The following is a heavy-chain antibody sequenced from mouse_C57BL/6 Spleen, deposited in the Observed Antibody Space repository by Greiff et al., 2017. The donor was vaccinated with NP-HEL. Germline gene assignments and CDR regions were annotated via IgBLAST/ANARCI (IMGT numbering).Heavy chain of an antibody. Sequence: EVKLMESGGGLVQPGGSMKLSCVASGIHCLPAFMTFFLPCPYNGLEFFSQIRLNSDNYATHYAESVKGRFTISRDDSKSSVYLQMNNLRAEDTGIYYCTGYGSSYDWYFDVWGTGTTVT. D-gene: IGHD1-1*01. V-gene: IGHV6-3*01. J-gene: IGHJ1*03. CDR2: IRLNSDNYAT. CDR1: GIHCLPAF. CDR3: TGYGSSYDWYFDV.